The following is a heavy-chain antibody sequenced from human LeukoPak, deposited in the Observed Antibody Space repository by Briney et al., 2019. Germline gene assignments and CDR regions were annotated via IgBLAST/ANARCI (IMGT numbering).Heavy chain of an antibody. CDR3: ARRLARGGWFDP. D-gene: IGHD2-21*01. CDR1: GGSISSYY. CDR2: IYYSGST. J-gene: IGHJ5*02. Sequence: ETLSLTFTVSGGSISSYYWSWIRQPPGKGLEWIGYIYYSGSTNYNPSLKSRVTISVDTSKNQFSLKLSSVTAADTAVYYCARRLARGGWFDPWGQGTLVTVSS. V-gene: IGHV4-59*08.